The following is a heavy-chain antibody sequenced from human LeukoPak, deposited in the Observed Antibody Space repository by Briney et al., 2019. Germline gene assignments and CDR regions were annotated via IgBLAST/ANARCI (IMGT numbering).Heavy chain of an antibody. J-gene: IGHJ4*02. V-gene: IGHV4-34*01. D-gene: IGHD3-22*01. CDR3: ARGPETYYYDSSGYSAYFDY. Sequence: SETLSLTCAVYGGSFSSYYRSWIRQPPGKGLEWVGEINYGGSTTYHPSLKSRVTISVDTSKNQFSLKLSSVTAADTAVYYCARGPETYYYDSSGYSAYFDYWGQGTLVTVSS. CDR2: INYGGST. CDR1: GGSFSSYY.